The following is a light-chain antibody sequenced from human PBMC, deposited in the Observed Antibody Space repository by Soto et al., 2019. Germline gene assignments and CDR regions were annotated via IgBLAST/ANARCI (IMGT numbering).Light chain of an antibody. CDR1: QDVGKW. J-gene: IGKJ5*01. Sequence: DIQMTQSPPSVSASVGARVTITSRASQDVGKWLAWYQQKPGKAPTLLIHGASSLQSGVPPRYSGSGYGTDFTLTISSLQPEDFATYYCQQANSFPITFGQGTRLEI. CDR3: QQANSFPIT. V-gene: IGKV1-12*01. CDR2: GAS.